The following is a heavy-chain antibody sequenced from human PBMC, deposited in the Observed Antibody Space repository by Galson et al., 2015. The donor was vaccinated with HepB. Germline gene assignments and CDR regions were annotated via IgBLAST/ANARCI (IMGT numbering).Heavy chain of an antibody. V-gene: IGHV3-30*18. Sequence: SLRLSCAASGFTFSNYGMHWVRQAPGKGLEWVALISYDGSNKYYADSVKGRFTISRDNSKNSLYLQMNSLRAEDTAVYYCAKDLGRDSGSSGYLYYNMDVWGQGTTVTVSS. D-gene: IGHD6-6*01. CDR1: GFTFSNYG. J-gene: IGHJ6*02. CDR2: ISYDGSNK. CDR3: AKDLGRDSGSSGYLYYNMDV.